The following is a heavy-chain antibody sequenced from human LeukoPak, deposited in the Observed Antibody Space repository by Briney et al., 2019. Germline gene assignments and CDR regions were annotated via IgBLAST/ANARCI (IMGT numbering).Heavy chain of an antibody. CDR1: GGSIRSYY. CDR3: ASQAVSRWNYFDY. CDR2: IYYSGST. V-gene: IGHV4-59*01. J-gene: IGHJ4*02. Sequence: SETLSLTCTVSGGSIRSYYWSWIRQPPGKGLEWIGYIYYSGSTNYNPSLKSRVTISVDTSKNQFSLKLSSVTAADTAVYYCASQAVSRWNYFDYWGQGTLVTVSS. D-gene: IGHD4-17*01.